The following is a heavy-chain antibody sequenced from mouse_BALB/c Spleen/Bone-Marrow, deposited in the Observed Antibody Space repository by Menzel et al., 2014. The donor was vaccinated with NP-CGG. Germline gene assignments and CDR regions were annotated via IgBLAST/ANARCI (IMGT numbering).Heavy chain of an antibody. CDR3: ARVGDSDYAMDY. CDR1: GFSLSHYG. V-gene: IGHV2-9*02. CDR2: FWAGGST. Sequence: VHLVESGPGLVAPSQSLSITCTVSGFSLSHYGVHWVRQPPGKGLEWLGVFWAGGSTNYISALMSRLTISKDNSKSQVFLKMHSLQTDDTAMYFCARVGDSDYAMDYWGQGTSVTVSS. D-gene: IGHD2-13*01. J-gene: IGHJ4*01.